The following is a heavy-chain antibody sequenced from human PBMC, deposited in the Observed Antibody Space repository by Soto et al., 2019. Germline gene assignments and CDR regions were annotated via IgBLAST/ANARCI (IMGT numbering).Heavy chain of an antibody. V-gene: IGHV3-21*01. CDR3: PSARTVPKAPDVY. CDR1: GLTFSIYT. CDR2: IDGGGADI. J-gene: IGHJ4*02. D-gene: IGHD4-17*01. Sequence: EVQLVESGGGLVKPGGSLRLSCVASGLTFSIYTMNWVRQAPGKGLEWVSSIDGGGADIHYADSVRGQFTISRDNDKNSLYLQINSLGAEDTAVYYCPSARTVPKAPDVYWGQGILVTVSS.